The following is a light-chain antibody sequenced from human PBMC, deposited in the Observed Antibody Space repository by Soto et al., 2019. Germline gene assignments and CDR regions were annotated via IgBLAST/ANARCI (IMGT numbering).Light chain of an antibody. CDR2: EVS. J-gene: IGLJ1*01. CDR3: SSYTTSSAPIV. Sequence: QSALTQPASVSGSPGQSITISCTGITSDVGADNYVSWYQQHPDKAPKLMIYEVSNRPSGVSNRFSGSKSGNTASLTISGLQADDEADYYCSSYTTSSAPIVFGTGTKLTVL. CDR1: TSDVGADNY. V-gene: IGLV2-14*01.